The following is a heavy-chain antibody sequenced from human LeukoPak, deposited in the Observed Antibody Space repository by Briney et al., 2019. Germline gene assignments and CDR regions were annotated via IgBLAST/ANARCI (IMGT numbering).Heavy chain of an antibody. J-gene: IGHJ4*02. CDR3: ARDGMGEGLFDY. D-gene: IGHD3-16*01. V-gene: IGHV1-18*01. Sequence: QGRVTMTTDTSTSTAYMELRSLRSDDTAVYYCARDGMGEGLFDYWGQGTLVTVSS.